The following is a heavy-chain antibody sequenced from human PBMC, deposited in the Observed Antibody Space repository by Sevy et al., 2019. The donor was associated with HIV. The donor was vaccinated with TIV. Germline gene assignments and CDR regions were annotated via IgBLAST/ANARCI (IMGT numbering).Heavy chain of an antibody. CDR3: VRAPFENDISVYADAFDI. CDR2: ISYDGSNK. D-gene: IGHD3-22*01. J-gene: IGHJ3*02. V-gene: IGHV3-30*03. Sequence: GGSLRLSCAASGFTFSTYGMRWVRQAPGKGLEWVALISYDGSNKYYADSVKVRFTISRENSKKTLYLQMNSLRTEDTGVYFCVRAPFENDISVYADAFDIWGQGTTVTV. CDR1: GFTFSTYG.